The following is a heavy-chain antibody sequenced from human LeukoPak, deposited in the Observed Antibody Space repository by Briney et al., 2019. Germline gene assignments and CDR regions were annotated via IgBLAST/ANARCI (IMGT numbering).Heavy chain of an antibody. D-gene: IGHD6-13*01. CDR3: AKEEGIAAAGTFDY. CDR2: ISWNSGSI. V-gene: IGHV3-9*01. Sequence: PGGSLRLSCAASGFTFDDYAMHWVRQAPGKGLEWVSGISWNSGSIGYADSVKGRFTISRDNAKNSLYLQMNSLRAEDTALYYCAKEEGIAAAGTFDYWGQGTLVTVSS. J-gene: IGHJ4*02. CDR1: GFTFDDYA.